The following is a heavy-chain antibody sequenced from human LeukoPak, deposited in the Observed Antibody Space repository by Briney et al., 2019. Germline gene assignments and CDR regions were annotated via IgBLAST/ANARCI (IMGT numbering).Heavy chain of an antibody. CDR1: GYTFTGYY. J-gene: IGHJ4*02. CDR2: INPNSGGT. Sequence: ASVTVSCKASGYTFTGYYMHWVRQAPGQGLEWMGWINPNSGGTNYAQKFQGWVTMTRDTSISTAYMELSRLRSDDTAVYYCARRGRSSTSQYYFDYWGQGTLVTVSS. D-gene: IGHD2-2*01. V-gene: IGHV1-2*04. CDR3: ARRGRSSTSQYYFDY.